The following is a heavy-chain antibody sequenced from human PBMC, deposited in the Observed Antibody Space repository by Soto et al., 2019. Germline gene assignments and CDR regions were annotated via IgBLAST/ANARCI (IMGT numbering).Heavy chain of an antibody. D-gene: IGHD6-13*01. J-gene: IGHJ4*02. Sequence: QVQLVESGGGVVQPGRSLRLSCTASEFTFRSYGMHWVRQAPGKGLEWVALIWSNGINKYYADSVKGRFTISRDNSKNTLYLQLNSLRVDDTAVYYGAREGAAEGFDYWGQGTRVTVSS. CDR3: AREGAAEGFDY. V-gene: IGHV3-33*01. CDR2: IWSNGINK. CDR1: EFTFRSYG.